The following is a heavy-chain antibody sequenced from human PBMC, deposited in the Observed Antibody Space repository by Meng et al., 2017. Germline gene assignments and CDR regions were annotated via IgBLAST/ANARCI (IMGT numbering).Heavy chain of an antibody. V-gene: IGHV3-15*01. CDR1: GLRFTDAW. J-gene: IGHJ4*02. D-gene: IGHD6-13*01. Sequence: EVQLVGFGGGLVKPGGSLGLSCVASGLRFTDAWMSWVRQAPGKGLERVGRIKRNRDGGTIDYAARVKGRFTISRDESKNTLYLQMDSLITEDTAVYFCATGAAAADHWGQGTLVTVSS. CDR3: ATGAAAADH. CDR2: IKRNRDGGTI.